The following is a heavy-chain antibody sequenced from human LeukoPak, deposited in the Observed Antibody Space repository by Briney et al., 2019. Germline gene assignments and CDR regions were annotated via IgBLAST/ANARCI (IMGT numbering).Heavy chain of an antibody. CDR3: AKDYGGNPSFDY. CDR2: ISGSGGST. CDR1: GFTFSSYA. J-gene: IGHJ4*02. D-gene: IGHD4-23*01. V-gene: IGHV3-23*01. Sequence: GGSLRLSCAASGFTFSSYAMSWVRQAPGKGLEWVSAISGSGGSTYYADSVKGRFTISRDNSKNTLYLRMNSLRAEDTAVYYCAKDYGGNPSFDYWGQGTLVTVSS.